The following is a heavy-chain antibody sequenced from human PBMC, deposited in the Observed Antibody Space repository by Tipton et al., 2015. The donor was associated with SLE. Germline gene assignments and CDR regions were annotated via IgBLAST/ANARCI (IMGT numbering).Heavy chain of an antibody. Sequence: TLSLTCTVSDGSIRSTNYYWGWIRQPPGKGLEWIGSIFYTGSTYYNPSLKSRVSFSIDTSKHQFSLKLNSVTAADTAVYYCSRTTMDLYYYMDVWGNGTTVTVSS. J-gene: IGHJ6*03. CDR1: DGSIRSTNYY. D-gene: IGHD1-14*01. CDR3: SRTTMDLYYYMDV. CDR2: IFYTGST. V-gene: IGHV4-39*07.